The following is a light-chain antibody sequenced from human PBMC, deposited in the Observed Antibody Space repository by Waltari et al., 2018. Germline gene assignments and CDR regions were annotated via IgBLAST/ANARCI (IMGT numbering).Light chain of an antibody. J-gene: IGLJ2*01. V-gene: IGLV1-40*01. CDR3: QSYDPSLSVV. CDR2: GVN. CDR1: GSNIGAGYD. Sequence: QSVLTQPPSVAGAPGQRGSIPCTGSGSNIGAGYDAPWYQKLPEKAPQLLIYGVNTRPLGVPDRFSGSLSGTSAYLAIAGLQADDEADYYCQSYDPSLSVVFGGGTRLTVL.